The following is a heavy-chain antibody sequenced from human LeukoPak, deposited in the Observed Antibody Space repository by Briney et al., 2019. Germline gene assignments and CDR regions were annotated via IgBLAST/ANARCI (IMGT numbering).Heavy chain of an antibody. CDR2: ISSASTYI. CDR3: ARDTDGYSFGLNYFDS. D-gene: IGHD5-18*01. V-gene: IGHV3-21*01. CDR1: GFTFSGSA. J-gene: IGHJ4*02. Sequence: PGGSLRLSCAASGFTFSGSAMHWVRQAPGKGLEWVSSISSASTYIYSADSVKGRFTISRDNAKNLLYLQMNSLRAEDTAVYYCARDTDGYSFGLNYFDSWGQGTLVTVSS.